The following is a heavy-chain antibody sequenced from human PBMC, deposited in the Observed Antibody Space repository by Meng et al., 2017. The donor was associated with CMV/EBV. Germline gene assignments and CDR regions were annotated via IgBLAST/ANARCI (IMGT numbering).Heavy chain of an antibody. D-gene: IGHD3-10*01. CDR1: GGSVSSGSYY. V-gene: IGHV4-61*01. CDR3: ARDGQTGELLTH. CDR2: IYYSGST. Sequence: GSLRLSCTVSGGSVSSGSYYWSWIRQPPGKGLEWIGYIYYSGSTNYNPSLKSRVTISVDTSKNQFSLKLSSVTAADTAVYYCARDGQTGELLTHWGQGTLVTVSS. J-gene: IGHJ4*02.